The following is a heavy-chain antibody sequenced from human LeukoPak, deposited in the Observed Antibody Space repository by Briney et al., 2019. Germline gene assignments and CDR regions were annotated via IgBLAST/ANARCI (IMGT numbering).Heavy chain of an antibody. J-gene: IGHJ5*02. Sequence: ASVKVSCKTSGYNFIDYGISWVRQAPGQGLEWMGWISAYSGDTQNAQELQGRVTLTADGATSTVYMDLRGLRSDDTAIYYCARVGRGYIYNRGSWFHPWGQGTLVTVSS. CDR1: GYNFIDYG. CDR2: ISAYSGDT. D-gene: IGHD5-18*01. CDR3: ARVGRGYIYNRGSWFHP. V-gene: IGHV1-18*01.